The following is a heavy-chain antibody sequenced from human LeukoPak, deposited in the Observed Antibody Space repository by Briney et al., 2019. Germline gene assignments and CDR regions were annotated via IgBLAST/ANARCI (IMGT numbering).Heavy chain of an antibody. Sequence: PGGSLRLSCAASGFTFSSYGMHWVRQAPGKGLEWVAVISYDGSNKYYADSVKGRFTISRDNSKNTLYLQMNSLRAEDTAVYYCAKMGGRGDREDYWGQGTLVTVSS. CDR1: GFTFSSYG. CDR3: AKMGGRGDREDY. D-gene: IGHD7-27*01. J-gene: IGHJ4*02. V-gene: IGHV3-30*18. CDR2: ISYDGSNK.